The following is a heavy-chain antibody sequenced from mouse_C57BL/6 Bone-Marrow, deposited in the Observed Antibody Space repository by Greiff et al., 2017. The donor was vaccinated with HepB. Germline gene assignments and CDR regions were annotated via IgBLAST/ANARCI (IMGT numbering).Heavy chain of an antibody. Sequence: QVHVKQSGAELVRPGASVTLSCKASGYTFTDYEMHWVKQTPVHGLEWIGAIYPETGGTAYNQKFKGKAILTADKSSSTAYMELRSLTSEDSAVYYCTPEGIYYDYGGYAMDYWGQGTSVTVSS. D-gene: IGHD2-4*01. CDR1: GYTFTDYE. J-gene: IGHJ4*01. CDR3: TPEGIYYDYGGYAMDY. CDR2: IYPETGGT. V-gene: IGHV1-15*01.